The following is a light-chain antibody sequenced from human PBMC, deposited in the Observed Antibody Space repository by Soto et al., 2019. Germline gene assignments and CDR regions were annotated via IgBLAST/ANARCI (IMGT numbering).Light chain of an antibody. CDR2: GAS. V-gene: IGKV3-20*01. J-gene: IGKJ2*01. CDR3: QQYGSASYT. Sequence: EIVLTQSPGTLSLSPGERATLSCRASQSVSSTSLAWYQQNPGQATRLLIYGASSRATGIPDRFSGSGSGTDFTLTISRLEPEDFAVYVCQQYGSASYTFGQGTKLEIK. CDR1: QSVSSTS.